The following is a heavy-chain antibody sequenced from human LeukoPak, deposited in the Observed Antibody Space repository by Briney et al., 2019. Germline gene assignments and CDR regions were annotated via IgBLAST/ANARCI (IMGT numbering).Heavy chain of an antibody. Sequence: SETLSLTCAVYGGSFSGYYWSWIRQPPGKGLEWIGEINHSGSTNYNPSLKSRVTISVDTSKNQFSLKLSSVTAADTAVYYCARIWLHTHYYYYGMDFWGQGTTVTVSS. CDR3: ARIWLHTHYYYYGMDF. CDR1: GGSFSGYY. V-gene: IGHV4-34*01. J-gene: IGHJ6*02. CDR2: INHSGST. D-gene: IGHD5-24*01.